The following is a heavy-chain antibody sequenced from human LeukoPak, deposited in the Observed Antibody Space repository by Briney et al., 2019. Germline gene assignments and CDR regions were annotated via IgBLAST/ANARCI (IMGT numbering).Heavy chain of an antibody. CDR1: GFTFSSYG. CDR3: AREGPSSGPYYYYYYYMDV. CDR2: ISGSGGST. Sequence: GGTLRLSCAASGFTFSSYGMSWVRQAPGKGLEWVSAISGSGGSTYYADSVKGRFTISRDNAKNSLYLQMNSLRAEDTAVYYCAREGPSSGPYYYYYYYMDVWGKGTTVTVSS. D-gene: IGHD6-19*01. J-gene: IGHJ6*03. V-gene: IGHV3-23*01.